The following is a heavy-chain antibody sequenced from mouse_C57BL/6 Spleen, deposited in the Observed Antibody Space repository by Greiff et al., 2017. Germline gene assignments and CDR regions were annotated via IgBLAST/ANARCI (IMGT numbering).Heavy chain of an antibody. D-gene: IGHD1-1*01. CDR3: AREYGSSGEFAY. Sequence: EVQLQQSGPELVKPGASVKISCKASGYSFTGYYMNWVKQSPEKSLEWIGELNPSTGGTTYNPKFKAKATLTVDKSSSTAYMQLKSLTSEDSAVYYCAREYGSSGEFAYWGQGTLVTVSA. J-gene: IGHJ3*01. CDR2: LNPSTGGT. V-gene: IGHV1-42*01. CDR1: GYSFTGYY.